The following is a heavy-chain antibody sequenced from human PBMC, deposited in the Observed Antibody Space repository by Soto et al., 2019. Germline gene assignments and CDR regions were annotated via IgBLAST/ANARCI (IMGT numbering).Heavy chain of an antibody. Sequence: GSGPTLVNPTETLTLTCTVSGFSLNNADMGVTWIRQPPGKALEWLAHIFSHDQKAYSASLKTRLTISKDTFKSHVVLTMTNVDPVDTATYFCARTVPVSGTLIWDYWGLGTLVTVSS. CDR2: IFSHDQK. J-gene: IGHJ4*02. D-gene: IGHD6-19*01. CDR1: GFSLNNADMG. V-gene: IGHV2-26*01. CDR3: ARTVPVSGTLIWDY.